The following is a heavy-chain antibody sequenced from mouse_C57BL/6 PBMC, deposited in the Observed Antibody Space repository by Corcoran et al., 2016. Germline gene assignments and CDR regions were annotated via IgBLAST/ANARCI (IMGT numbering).Heavy chain of an antibody. CDR1: GYTFTTYG. D-gene: IGHD2-2*01. Sequence: QIQLVQSGPELKKPGETVKISCKASGYTFTTYGMSWVKQAPGKGLKWMGWINTYSGVPTYADDFKGRFAFSLETSASTAYLQINNLKNEDTATYFCARWGYDVFSHYFDYWGQGTTLTVSS. CDR3: ARWGYDVFSHYFDY. J-gene: IGHJ2*01. V-gene: IGHV9-3*01. CDR2: INTYSGVP.